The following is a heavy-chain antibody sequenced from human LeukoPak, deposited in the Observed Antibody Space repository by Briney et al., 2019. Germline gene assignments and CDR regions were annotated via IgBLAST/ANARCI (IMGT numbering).Heavy chain of an antibody. CDR2: ISSSSSYT. CDR1: GFTFSDYY. CDR3: ARKNYPGIAAAVDY. J-gene: IGHJ4*02. V-gene: IGHV3-11*06. Sequence: GGSLRLSCAASGFTFSDYYMRWIRQAPGKGREGVSYISSSSSYTNYADSVKGRFTISRDSAKNSLYLQINSLRAEHTAVYYCARKNYPGIAAAVDYWGQGTLVTVSS. D-gene: IGHD6-13*01.